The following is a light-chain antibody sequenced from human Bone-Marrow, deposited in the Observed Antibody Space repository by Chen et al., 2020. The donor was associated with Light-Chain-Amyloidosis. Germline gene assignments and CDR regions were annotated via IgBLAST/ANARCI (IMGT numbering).Light chain of an antibody. CDR1: TSDVGNF. V-gene: IGLV2-23*01. CDR2: EGN. Sequence: QSALTQPPSVSGSPGQSIPISCTGATSDVGNFVSWYQHHSGKVPKLIIYEGNVRPSGVSTRFSGSKSGNTASLTISGLQDEDEADYYCCTGTTTRLLFGGGTKLTVL. J-gene: IGLJ2*01. CDR3: CTGTTTRLL.